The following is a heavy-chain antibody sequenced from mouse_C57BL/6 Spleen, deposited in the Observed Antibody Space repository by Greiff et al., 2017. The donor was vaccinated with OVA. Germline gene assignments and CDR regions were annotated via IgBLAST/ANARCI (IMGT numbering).Heavy chain of an antibody. Sequence: EVMLVESGGGLVQPGGSMKLSCVASGFTFSNYWMNWVRQSPEKGLEWVAQIRLKSDNYATHYAESVKGRFTISRDDSKSSVYLQMNNLRAEDTGIYYCTGGLIWDWYFDVWGTGTTVTVSS. CDR3: TGGLIWDWYFDV. CDR1: GFTFSNYW. D-gene: IGHD4-1*01. CDR2: IRLKSDNYAT. J-gene: IGHJ1*03. V-gene: IGHV6-3*01.